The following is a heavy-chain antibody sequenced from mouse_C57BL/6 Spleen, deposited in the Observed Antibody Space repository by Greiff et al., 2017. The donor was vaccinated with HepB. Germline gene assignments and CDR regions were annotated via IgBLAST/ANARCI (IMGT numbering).Heavy chain of an antibody. J-gene: IGHJ4*01. CDR1: GFTFSSYG. Sequence: EVQLVESGGDLVKPGGSLKLSCAASGFTFSSYGMSWVRQTPDKRLEWVATISSGGSYTYYPDSVKGRFTSSRDNAKNTLYLQMSSLKSEDTAMYYCARHESGDGYYYAMDYWGQGTSVTVSS. V-gene: IGHV5-6*01. CDR3: ARHESGDGYYYAMDY. CDR2: ISSGGSYT. D-gene: IGHD2-3*01.